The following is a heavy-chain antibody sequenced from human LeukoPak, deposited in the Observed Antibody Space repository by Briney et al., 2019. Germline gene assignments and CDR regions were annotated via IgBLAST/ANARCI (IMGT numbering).Heavy chain of an antibody. V-gene: IGHV4-4*02. Sequence: SETLSLTCDVSDDSITNDDWWNWVRQPPGKGLEWIGYIHYTGRTDYSPSLKSRVSLSVDLSKNQFSLELTSVTAADTAIYFCARMVGGDYEDNWGQGTLVTVSS. CDR2: IHYTGRT. D-gene: IGHD4-17*01. J-gene: IGHJ4*02. CDR3: ARMVGGDYEDN. CDR1: DDSITNDD.